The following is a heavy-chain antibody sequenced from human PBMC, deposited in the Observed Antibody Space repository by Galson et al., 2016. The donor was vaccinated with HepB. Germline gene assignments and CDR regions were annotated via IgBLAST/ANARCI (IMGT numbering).Heavy chain of an antibody. CDR2: ITGGGSTI. D-gene: IGHD2-8*01. V-gene: IGHV3-48*02. CDR3: ARDKYCPSCLCYTSWYFDL. Sequence: SLRLSCAASGFTFNTHAMTWVRRAPGKGLEWISYITGGGSTIYYADSVRGRFTSSRDDAKNSLYLQMNSLRDEDTALYFCARDKYCPSCLCYTSWYFDLWGRGTLVTVSS. J-gene: IGHJ2*01. CDR1: GFTFNTHA.